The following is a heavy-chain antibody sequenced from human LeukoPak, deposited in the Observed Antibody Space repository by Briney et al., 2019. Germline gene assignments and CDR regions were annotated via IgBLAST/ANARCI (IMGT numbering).Heavy chain of an antibody. D-gene: IGHD2-2*01. CDR1: GYTFTSYG. Sequence: ASVKVSCKASGYTFTSYGISWVRQAPGQGLEWMGWISAYNDNTNYAQKLQGRVTMTTDTSTSTAYMELRSLRSDDTAVYYCARGDIVVVPAAIDEYFQHWGQGTLVTVSS. CDR2: ISAYNDNT. J-gene: IGHJ1*01. V-gene: IGHV1-18*01. CDR3: ARGDIVVVPAAIDEYFQH.